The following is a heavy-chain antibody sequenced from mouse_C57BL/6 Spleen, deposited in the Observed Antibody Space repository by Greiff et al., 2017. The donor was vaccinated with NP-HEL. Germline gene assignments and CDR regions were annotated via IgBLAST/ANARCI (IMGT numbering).Heavy chain of an antibody. V-gene: IGHV1-66*01. J-gene: IGHJ4*01. CDR1: GYSFTSYY. CDR3: ARFGYDERVRAMDY. D-gene: IGHD2-2*01. Sequence: QVQLQQSGPELVKPGASVKISCKASGYSFTSYYIHWVKQRPGQGLEWIGWIYPGSGNTKYIEKFKGKATLTADTSSSTAYMQLSSLTSEDSAVYYCARFGYDERVRAMDYWGQGTSVTVSS. CDR2: IYPGSGNT.